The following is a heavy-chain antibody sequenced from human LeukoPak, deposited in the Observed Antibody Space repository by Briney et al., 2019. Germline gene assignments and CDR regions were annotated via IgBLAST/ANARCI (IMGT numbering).Heavy chain of an antibody. CDR3: ARAPRRYCTNGVCYTGTGAWFDP. D-gene: IGHD2-8*01. CDR1: GFTFSSYW. Sequence: PGGSLRLSCAASGFTFSSYWMSWVRQAPGKGLEWVANIKQDGSEKYYVDSVKGRFTISRDNAKNSLYLQMNSLRAEDTAVYYCARAPRRYCTNGVCYTGTGAWFDPWGQGTLVTVSP. CDR2: IKQDGSEK. V-gene: IGHV3-7*01. J-gene: IGHJ5*02.